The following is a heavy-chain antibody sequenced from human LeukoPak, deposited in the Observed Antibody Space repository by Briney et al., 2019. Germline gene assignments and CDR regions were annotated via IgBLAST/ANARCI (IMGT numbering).Heavy chain of an antibody. J-gene: IGHJ4*02. Sequence: GRCLRLSCAASGFTFSSYGMHWVRQAPGKGLEWVAVISYDGSNKYYADSVKGRFTISRDNSKNTLYLQMNSLRAEDTAVYYCAKPKNGVYGDYIDYWGQGTLVTVSS. CDR2: ISYDGSNK. D-gene: IGHD4-17*01. V-gene: IGHV3-30*18. CDR1: GFTFSSYG. CDR3: AKPKNGVYGDYIDY.